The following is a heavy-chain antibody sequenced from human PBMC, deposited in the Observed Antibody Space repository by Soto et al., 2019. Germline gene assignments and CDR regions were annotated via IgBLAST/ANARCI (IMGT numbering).Heavy chain of an antibody. CDR3: TTLGGSGAYWSHY. CDR1: GDSFTKSW. D-gene: IGHD3-16*01. Sequence: PGESLKISCKGSGDSFTKSWITWVRQRPGKGLECVGSIDPTDSFTKYSPSLEGHVTMSADKSISTAFLQWSSLKASDSGIYFCTTLGGSGAYWSHYWGPGTLVTVSS. J-gene: IGHJ4*01. CDR2: IDPTDSFT. V-gene: IGHV5-10-1*01.